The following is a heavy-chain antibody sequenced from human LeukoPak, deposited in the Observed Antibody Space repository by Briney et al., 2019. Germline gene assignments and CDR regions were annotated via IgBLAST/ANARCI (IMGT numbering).Heavy chain of an antibody. D-gene: IGHD5-18*01. Sequence: TGGSLRLSCAASGFTFSGYWMSWVRQAPGKGLEWVANINQDGSEKYYVDSVKGRFTISRDNAKNSLFLQMGSLRAEDTAVYYCARGYSYGFSGGDYWGQGTLVTVSS. V-gene: IGHV3-7*03. CDR3: ARGYSYGFSGGDY. J-gene: IGHJ4*02. CDR2: INQDGSEK. CDR1: GFTFSGYW.